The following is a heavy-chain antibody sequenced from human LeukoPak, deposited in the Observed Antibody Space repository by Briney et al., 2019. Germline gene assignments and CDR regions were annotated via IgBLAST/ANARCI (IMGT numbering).Heavy chain of an antibody. Sequence: SETLSLTCTVSGGSISSYYWSWIRQPPGKGLEWIGYIYYSGSTNYNPPLKSRVTISVDTSKNQFSLKLSSVTAADTAMYYCARDQDIAAAGFDYWGQGTLVTVSS. D-gene: IGHD6-13*01. V-gene: IGHV4-59*01. CDR1: GGSISSYY. CDR2: IYYSGST. J-gene: IGHJ4*02. CDR3: ARDQDIAAAGFDY.